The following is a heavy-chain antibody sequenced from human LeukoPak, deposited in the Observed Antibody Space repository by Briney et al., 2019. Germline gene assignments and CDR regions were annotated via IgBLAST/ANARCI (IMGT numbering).Heavy chain of an antibody. CDR3: AKYMDTTMVILFDY. D-gene: IGHD5-18*01. V-gene: IGHV3-23*01. J-gene: IGHJ4*02. CDR2: ISGSGGST. CDR1: GFTFSTYA. Sequence: GGSLRLSCATSGFTFSTYAMSWVRQAPGKGLEWVSAISGSGGSTYYADSVKGRFSISRDNSKNTLYLQMNSLRAEDTAVYYCAKYMDTTMVILFDYWGQGTLVTVSS.